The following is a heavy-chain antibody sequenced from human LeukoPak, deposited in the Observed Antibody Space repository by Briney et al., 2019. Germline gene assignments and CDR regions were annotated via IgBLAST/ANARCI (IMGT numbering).Heavy chain of an antibody. D-gene: IGHD3-22*01. J-gene: IGHJ1*01. CDR1: GFTFSTYA. Sequence: GGSLRLSCAASGFTFSTYAMSWVRQAPGKGLEWVSAIRGSGGGTYYADSVKGRFTISRDDFKNTLYLQMNSLRAEDTAVFYCATDQDHGYFRQWGQGTLVIVSS. V-gene: IGHV3-23*01. CDR2: IRGSGGGT. CDR3: ATDQDHGYFRQ.